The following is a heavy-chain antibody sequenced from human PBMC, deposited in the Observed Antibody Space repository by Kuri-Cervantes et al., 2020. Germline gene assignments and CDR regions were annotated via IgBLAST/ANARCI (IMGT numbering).Heavy chain of an antibody. CDR3: ATEGYGSGSYPTDY. CDR1: GFTFGDYA. J-gene: IGHJ4*02. V-gene: IGHV3-21*01. CDR2: ITSTSSKI. D-gene: IGHD3-10*01. Sequence: GGSLRLSCTASGFTFGDYAMSWVRQAPGKGLEWVSSITSTSSKIDYADSVKGRFTISRDNAKNSLYLQMNSLRAEDTAVYYCATEGYGSGSYPTDYWGQGTLVTVSS.